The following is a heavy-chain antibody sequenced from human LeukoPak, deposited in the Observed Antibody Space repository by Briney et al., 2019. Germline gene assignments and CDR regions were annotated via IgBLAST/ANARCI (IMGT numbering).Heavy chain of an antibody. CDR3: ARERPIITYFDY. Sequence: GFTFXXYGMHWXRXAPGKGLEWVAVISYDGSNKYYADSVKGRFTISRDNSKNTLYLQMNSLRAEDTAVYYCARERPIITYFDYWGQGTLVTVSS. CDR2: ISYDGSNK. J-gene: IGHJ4*02. D-gene: IGHD5-24*01. V-gene: IGHV3-30*03. CDR1: GFTFXXYG.